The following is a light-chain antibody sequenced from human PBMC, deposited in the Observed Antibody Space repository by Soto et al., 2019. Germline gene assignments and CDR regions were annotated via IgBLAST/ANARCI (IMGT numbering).Light chain of an antibody. V-gene: IGKV3-20*01. CDR2: GAS. J-gene: IGKJ2*01. CDR1: QTVNANY. Sequence: DIVLTQSPGTLSLSPGERATLSCRASQTVNANYLTWYQQKPGQAPRLLIYGASSRATGIPDRFSGSGSGTDFSLTISSLEPEDFAVYYCHRSNTSPYTFGRGTKLEIK. CDR3: HRSNTSPYT.